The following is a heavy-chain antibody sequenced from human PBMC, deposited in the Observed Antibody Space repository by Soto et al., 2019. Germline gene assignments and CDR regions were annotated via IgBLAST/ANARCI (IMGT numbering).Heavy chain of an antibody. V-gene: IGHV2-5*02. CDR2: IYWDDDK. Sequence: QITVKESGLTLVKPTETLTLTCTFSGFSLNTYGMGVGWIRQPPGKALEWLALIYWDDDKRYSPSLRSRLTIPWATSRDQGDLTMTNMDPADTATYYCARLTRGVYDSGRLWEKFDYWGQGILVTVSS. J-gene: IGHJ4*02. CDR1: GFSLNTYGMG. CDR3: ARLTRGVYDSGRLWEKFDY. D-gene: IGHD5-12*01.